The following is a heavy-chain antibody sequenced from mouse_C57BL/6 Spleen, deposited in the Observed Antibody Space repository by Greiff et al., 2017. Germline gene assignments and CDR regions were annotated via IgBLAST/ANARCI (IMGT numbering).Heavy chain of an antibody. CDR1: GYTFTSYW. V-gene: IGHV1-7*01. CDR3: ASPSITTVVEGAY. J-gene: IGHJ3*01. CDR2: INPSSGYT. D-gene: IGHD1-1*01. Sequence: QVQLQQSGAELAKPGASVKLSCKASGYTFTSYWMHWVKQRPGQGLEWIGYINPSSGYTKYNQKFKDKATVTADKASSTAYMQLSSLTYEDSAVYYCASPSITTVVEGAYWGQGTLVTVSA.